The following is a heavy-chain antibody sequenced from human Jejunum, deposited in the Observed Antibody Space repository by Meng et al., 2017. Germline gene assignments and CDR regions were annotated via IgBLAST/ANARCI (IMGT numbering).Heavy chain of an antibody. Sequence: SETLSLTCTVSGGSINNNYWTWIRQPAGKGLEWLGRIHSSGSTNYNPSLESRVTMSVDTSKNQLYLKVNSVTAADTAVYYCARGDYCSGDSCHSNYNDFWGQGTLVTVSS. CDR2: IHSSGST. J-gene: IGHJ4*02. CDR1: GGSINNNY. D-gene: IGHD2-15*01. CDR3: ARGDYCSGDSCHSNYNDF. V-gene: IGHV4-4*07.